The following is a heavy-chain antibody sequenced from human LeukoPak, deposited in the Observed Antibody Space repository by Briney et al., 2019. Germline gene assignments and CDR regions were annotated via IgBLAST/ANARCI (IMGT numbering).Heavy chain of an antibody. D-gene: IGHD6-6*01. CDR1: GCTFTSYY. CDR2: INPSGGST. J-gene: IGHJ4*02. CDR3: AREEVMGQLDVDY. Sequence: ASVKVSCKGSGCTFTSYYMHWVRQAPGQGLEWMGIINPSGGSTSYAQKFQGRVTMTRDTSTSTVYMELSSLRSEDTAVYYCAREEVMGQLDVDYWGQGTLVTVSS. V-gene: IGHV1-46*03.